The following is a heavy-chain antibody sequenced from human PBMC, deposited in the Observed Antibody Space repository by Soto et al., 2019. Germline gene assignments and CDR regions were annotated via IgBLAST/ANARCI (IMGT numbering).Heavy chain of an antibody. CDR1: GYSISSGLY. J-gene: IGHJ5*02. V-gene: IGHV4-38-2*01. CDR3: AIGNPDWFDP. Sequence: PSETLSLTCAVSGYSISSGLYWGWIRQPPGKGLEWTGTIYRGGITYYNPSLKSRVTISIDTSKNHFSLRLSSVTATDTAVYFCAIGNPDWFDPWGQGTLVTVSS. CDR2: IYRGGIT. D-gene: IGHD1-1*01.